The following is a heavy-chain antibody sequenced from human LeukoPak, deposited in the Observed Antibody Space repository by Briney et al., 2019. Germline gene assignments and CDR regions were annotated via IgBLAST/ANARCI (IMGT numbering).Heavy chain of an antibody. V-gene: IGHV3-23*01. CDR3: AKQYYYDSSGYYSWVHYFDY. J-gene: IGHJ4*02. CDR2: ISGSGGST. D-gene: IGHD3-22*01. CDR1: GFTFSSYA. Sequence: PGGSLRLSCAASGFTFSSYAMSWVRQAPGKGLEWVSAISGSGGSTYYADSVKGRFTISRDNPKNTLYLQMNSLRAEDTAVYYCAKQYYYDSSGYYSWVHYFDYWGQGTLVTVSS.